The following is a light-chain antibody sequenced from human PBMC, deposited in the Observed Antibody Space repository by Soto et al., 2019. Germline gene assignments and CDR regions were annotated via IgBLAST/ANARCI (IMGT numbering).Light chain of an antibody. CDR1: QSINTW. J-gene: IGKJ4*01. Sequence: DIQMTQSPSTLSASVGDRVTITCRASQSINTWLAWYQQKPGKAPKLLIYDASNLESGVPSRFSGSGSGTEFTLTISSLQPDDFATYYCQQYNTSPLTSGGGTRWIS. V-gene: IGKV1-5*01. CDR3: QQYNTSPLT. CDR2: DAS.